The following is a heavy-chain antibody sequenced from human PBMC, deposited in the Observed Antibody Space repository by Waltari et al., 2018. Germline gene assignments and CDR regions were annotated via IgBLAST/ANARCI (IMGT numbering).Heavy chain of an antibody. CDR3: ATGPESGMDV. V-gene: IGHV1-24*01. CDR2: FDPEDGET. J-gene: IGHJ6*02. Sequence: QVQLVQSGSELKKPGASVKVSCKASGYTFTSYAMNWVRQAPGKGLEWMGGFDPEDGETIYAEKFQGRVTMTEDTSTDTAYMELSSLRSEDTAVYYCATGPESGMDVWGQGTTVTVAS. CDR1: GYTFTSYA.